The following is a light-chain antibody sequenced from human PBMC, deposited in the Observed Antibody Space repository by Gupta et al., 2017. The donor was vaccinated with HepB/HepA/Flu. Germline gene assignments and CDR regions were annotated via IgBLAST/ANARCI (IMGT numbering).Light chain of an antibody. CDR1: ENINFW. J-gene: IGKJ2*03. V-gene: IGKV1-5*03. CDR3: QQYKNLAS. Sequence: DIQMTQSPSTLSASVGDRVTITCRASENINFWLAWYQQKPGKAPNLLIYAASRLESGVPSRFSGSGSGTEFTLTISSLQPDDFATYYCQQYKNLASFGQGTQLEI. CDR2: AAS.